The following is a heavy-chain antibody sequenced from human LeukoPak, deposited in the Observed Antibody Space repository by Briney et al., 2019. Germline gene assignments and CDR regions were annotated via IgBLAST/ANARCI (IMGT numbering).Heavy chain of an antibody. V-gene: IGHV3-23*01. D-gene: IGHD1-26*01. CDR2: ISGSGGST. Sequence: PGGSLRLSCAASGFTFSSYAMSWVRQAPGKGLEWVSAISGSGGSTYYADSVKGRFTISRDNSKNTLYLQMNSLRAEDTAVYYCAKKVGAQLYWGGNWFDPWGQGALVTVSS. J-gene: IGHJ5*02. CDR1: GFTFSSYA. CDR3: AKKVGAQLYWGGNWFDP.